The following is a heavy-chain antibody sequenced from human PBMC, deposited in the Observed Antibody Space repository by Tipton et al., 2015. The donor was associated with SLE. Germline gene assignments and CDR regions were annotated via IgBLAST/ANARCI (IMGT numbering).Heavy chain of an antibody. CDR2: INPRGTST. CDR3: ARVPFYYYYYMDV. Sequence: QLVQSGAEVKEPETSVKLSCRASGYTFSNYYMHWVRQAPGQGLEWMGRINPRGTSTTYAQKFQDRVTMTRDTSKNQFSLKLSSVTAADTAVYYCARVPFYYYYYMDVWGKGTTVTVSS. V-gene: IGHV1-46*01. CDR1: GYTFSNYY. J-gene: IGHJ6*03.